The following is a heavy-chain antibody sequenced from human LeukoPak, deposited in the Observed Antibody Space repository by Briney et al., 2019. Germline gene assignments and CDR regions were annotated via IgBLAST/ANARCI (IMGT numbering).Heavy chain of an antibody. V-gene: IGHV4-30-2*01. J-gene: IGHJ4*02. CDR3: ARDSQAGQAAVPVNLN. CDR1: GGSISSGGYY. CDR2: IYHSGST. Sequence: PSQTLSLTCTVSGGSISSGGYYWSWIRQPPGKGLEWIGYIYHSGSTYYNPSLKSRVTISVDRSKNQFSLKLSSVTAADTAVYYCARDSQAGQAAVPVNLNWGQGTLVTVSS. D-gene: IGHD1-20*01.